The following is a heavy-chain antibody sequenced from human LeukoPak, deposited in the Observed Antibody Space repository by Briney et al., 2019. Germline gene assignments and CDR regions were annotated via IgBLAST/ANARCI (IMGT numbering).Heavy chain of an antibody. J-gene: IGHJ3*02. V-gene: IGHV7-4-1*02. Sequence: ASVKVSCKASGYTFTSYAMNWVRQAPGQGLEWMGWINTNTGNPTYAQGFTGRFVFSLDTSVSTAYLQISSLKAEDTAVYYCARHKITMIPAGDALDIWGQGTMVTVSS. CDR2: INTNTGNP. D-gene: IGHD3-22*01. CDR3: ARHKITMIPAGDALDI. CDR1: GYTFTSYA.